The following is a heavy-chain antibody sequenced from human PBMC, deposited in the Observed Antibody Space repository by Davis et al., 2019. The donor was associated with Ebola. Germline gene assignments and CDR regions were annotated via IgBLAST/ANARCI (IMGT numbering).Heavy chain of an antibody. D-gene: IGHD4-17*01. CDR2: IYPGDSDT. CDR3: ARHLRGLRGGFDY. V-gene: IGHV5-51*01. J-gene: IGHJ4*02. Sequence: GESLKISCKGSGYSFTSYWIGWVRQMPGKGLEWMGIIYPGDSDTRYSPSFQGHITISANKSISTAYLQWSSLKASDTAMYYCARHLRGLRGGFDYWGQGTLVTVSS. CDR1: GYSFTSYW.